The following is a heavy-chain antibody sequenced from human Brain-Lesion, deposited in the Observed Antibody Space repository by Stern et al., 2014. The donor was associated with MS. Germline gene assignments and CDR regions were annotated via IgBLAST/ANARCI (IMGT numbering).Heavy chain of an antibody. CDR3: ATYYYDSTGYNDF. CDR1: GYTFTGYY. CDR2: INPKSGGT. V-gene: IGHV1-2*04. J-gene: IGHJ4*02. D-gene: IGHD3-22*01. Sequence: QLVQSGAEVKKPGASVKVSCKASGYTFTGYYMHWVRQAPGQGLEWMGWINPKSGGTNYAQKFQGWITMTRDTSINTAYMELSRLRSDDTAVYYCATYYYDSTGYNDFWGQGTLVTVSS.